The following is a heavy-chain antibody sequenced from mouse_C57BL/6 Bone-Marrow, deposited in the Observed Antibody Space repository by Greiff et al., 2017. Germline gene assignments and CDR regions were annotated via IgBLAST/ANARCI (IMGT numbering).Heavy chain of an antibody. V-gene: IGHV3-6*01. Sequence: EVQLQESGPGLVKPSQSLSLTCSVTGYSITSCYYWNWIRQFPGNKLEWMGYISYDGSNNYNQSLKNRISITRDTSKTQFFLKLNSVTTEDTATYYCARDYYASFAYWGQGTLVTVSA. CDR1: GYSITSCYY. CDR2: ISYDGSN. D-gene: IGHD1-1*01. CDR3: ARDYYASFAY. J-gene: IGHJ3*01.